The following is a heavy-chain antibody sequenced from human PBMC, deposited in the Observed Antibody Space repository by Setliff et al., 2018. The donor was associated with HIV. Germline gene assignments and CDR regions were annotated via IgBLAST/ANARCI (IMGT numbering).Heavy chain of an antibody. CDR2: IYVGGSV. J-gene: IGHJ5*02. Sequence: LSLTCTVSGGSMNSDSYSWTWLRQPAGKGPELIGHIYVGGSVIYNPSLASRVTISMVPSKNQFSLGLSSVTAADTAKYYCARAKTIGVSAVFFDPWGQGRPVTVSS. CDR1: GGSMNSDSYS. V-gene: IGHV4-61*09. CDR3: ARAKTIGVSAVFFDP. D-gene: IGHD3-3*01.